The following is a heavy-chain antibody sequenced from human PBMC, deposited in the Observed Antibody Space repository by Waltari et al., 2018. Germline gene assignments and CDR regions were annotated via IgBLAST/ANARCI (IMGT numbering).Heavy chain of an antibody. D-gene: IGHD2-15*01. CDR3: ARDVL. J-gene: IGHJ4*02. CDR2: IKPDGSGK. V-gene: IGHV3-7*01. Sequence: EVQLVESGGDSVQPGGSLRTPCAASGFTLSNFWMSGVRQAPGKGLQWVASIKPDGSGKYYVESVKGRFTISRDNAKNSLNLQMDSLRVEDTAVYFCARDVLWGQGTRVTVSP. CDR1: GFTLSNFW.